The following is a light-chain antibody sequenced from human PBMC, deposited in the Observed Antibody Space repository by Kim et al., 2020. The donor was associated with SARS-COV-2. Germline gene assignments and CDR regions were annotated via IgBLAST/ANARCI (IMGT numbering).Light chain of an antibody. V-gene: IGKV3-20*01. J-gene: IGKJ2*01. CDR3: QQYRNSHT. Sequence: EIVLTQSPATLSLSTGERATLSCRASQSISSNFLAWYQQKPGQSPRLLIYGASSRATGIPDRFSGSGSGTDFTLTISRLEPEDFALYYCQQYRNSHTFGQDTKLEI. CDR2: GAS. CDR1: QSISSNF.